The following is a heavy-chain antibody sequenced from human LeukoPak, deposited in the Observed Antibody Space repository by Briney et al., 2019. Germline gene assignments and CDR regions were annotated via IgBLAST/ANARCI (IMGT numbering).Heavy chain of an antibody. CDR3: AKMPVSYSSGWSTFDY. CDR1: GFTFSSYS. CDR2: ISSSSSYI. V-gene: IGHV3-21*04. J-gene: IGHJ4*02. Sequence: GGSLRLSCAASGFTFSSYSMNWGRQAPGKGLEWVSSISSSSSYIYYADSVKGRFTISRDNAKNSLYLQMNSLRAEDTAIYYCAKMPVSYSSGWSTFDYWGQGTLVTVSS. D-gene: IGHD6-19*01.